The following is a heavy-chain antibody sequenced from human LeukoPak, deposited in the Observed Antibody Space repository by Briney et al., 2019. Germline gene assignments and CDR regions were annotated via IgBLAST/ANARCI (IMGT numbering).Heavy chain of an antibody. D-gene: IGHD1-1*01. CDR1: GGSISSGSYY. J-gene: IGHJ6*03. Sequence: SETLSLTCSVSGGSISSGSYYWSWIRQPAGKGLEWIGRICTSGSTNYNPSLKSRVTISVDTSKNQFSLKLSSVTAADTAVYYCARTVKRYYYYYYMDVWGKGTTVTVSS. CDR3: ARTVKRYYYYYYMDV. V-gene: IGHV4-61*02. CDR2: ICTSGST.